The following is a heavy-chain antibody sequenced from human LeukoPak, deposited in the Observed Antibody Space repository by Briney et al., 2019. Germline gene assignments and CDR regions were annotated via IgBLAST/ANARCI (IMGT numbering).Heavy chain of an antibody. CDR3: AREGYCSSTSCYDAFDI. CDR2: INSDGSST. CDR1: GFTFSSYW. Sequence: GSLRLSCAASGFTFSSYWMHWVRQAPGKGLVWVSRINSDGSSTSYADSVKGRFTISRDNAKNTLYLQMNSLRAKDTAVYYCAREGYCSSTSCYDAFDIWGQGTMVTVSS. V-gene: IGHV3-74*01. D-gene: IGHD2-2*01. J-gene: IGHJ3*02.